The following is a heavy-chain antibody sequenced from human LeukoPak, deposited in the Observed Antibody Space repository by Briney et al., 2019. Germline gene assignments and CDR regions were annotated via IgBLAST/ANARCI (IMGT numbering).Heavy chain of an antibody. CDR1: RYTFTDYY. D-gene: IGHD2-15*01. CDR3: ANCGSCYYESYYYYMDV. V-gene: IGHV1-2*02. Sequence: ASVKVSCKASRYTFTDYYIHWVRQAPGQGLEWMGWINPNIGDTNYAQKFQGRVTMTRDTSISTAYMELSRLRSDDTAVYYCANCGSCYYESYYYYMDVWGKGTTVTISS. J-gene: IGHJ6*03. CDR2: INPNIGDT.